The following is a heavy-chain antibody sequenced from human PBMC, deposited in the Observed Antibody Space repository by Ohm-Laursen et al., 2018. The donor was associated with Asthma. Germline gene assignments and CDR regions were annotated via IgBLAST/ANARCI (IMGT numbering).Heavy chain of an antibody. D-gene: IGHD1-1*01. Sequence: SLRLSCAASGYTFSRYSIHWVRQVPGKGLEWVASISTASTFIYYADSVRGRFTTSRDNAKNSVYLQMNSLRAEDTALYYCAKESRDWNPHQGNDAFDIWGQGTMVTVSS. CDR3: AKESRDWNPHQGNDAFDI. V-gene: IGHV3-21*04. CDR2: ISTASTFI. J-gene: IGHJ3*02. CDR1: GYTFSRYS.